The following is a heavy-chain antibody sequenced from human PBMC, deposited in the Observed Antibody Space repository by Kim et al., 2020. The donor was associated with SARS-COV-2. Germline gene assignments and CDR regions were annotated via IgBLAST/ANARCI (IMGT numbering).Heavy chain of an antibody. V-gene: IGHV4-34*01. Sequence: SETLSLTCAVYGGSFSGYYWSWIRQPPGKGLEWIGEINHSGSTNYNPSLKSRVTISVDMSKNQFSLKLSSVTAADTAVYYCARGRGYSSSWYSVRWYFDLWGRGTLVTVSS. CDR2: INHSGST. CDR1: GGSFSGYY. J-gene: IGHJ2*01. D-gene: IGHD6-13*01. CDR3: ARGRGYSSSWYSVRWYFDL.